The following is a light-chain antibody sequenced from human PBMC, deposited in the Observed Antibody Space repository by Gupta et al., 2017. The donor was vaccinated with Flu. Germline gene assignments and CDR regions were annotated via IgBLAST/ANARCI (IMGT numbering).Light chain of an antibody. CDR3: TSYTSSSTYV. Sequence: QSDLTQPPSVFGSTGQSVTISCTGTSSDVGRYNRVSWYQQSPGTVPKLMIYEVTNRPSGVPDRFSGSKSGNTASLTISGLQAEDEADYYCTSYTSSSTYVFGTGTKVTVL. CDR2: EVT. J-gene: IGLJ1*01. CDR1: SSDVGRYNR. V-gene: IGLV2-18*02.